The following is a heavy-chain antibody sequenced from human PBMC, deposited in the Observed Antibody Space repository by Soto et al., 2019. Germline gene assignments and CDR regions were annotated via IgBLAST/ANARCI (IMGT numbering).Heavy chain of an antibody. Sequence: QVQLVQSGAEVKKPGSSVKVSCKASGGTFSSYTISWVRQAPGQGLEWMGRIIPILGIANYAQKFQGRVTITADKSTSTAYMELSSLRSEDTAVYYCARVNLQVRGARGMDVGGQGTTVTVSS. J-gene: IGHJ6*02. CDR2: IIPILGIA. V-gene: IGHV1-69*02. CDR3: ARVNLQVRGARGMDV. CDR1: GGTFSSYT. D-gene: IGHD3-10*01.